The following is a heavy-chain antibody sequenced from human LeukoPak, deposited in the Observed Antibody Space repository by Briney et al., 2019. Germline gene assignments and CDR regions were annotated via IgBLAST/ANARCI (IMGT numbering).Heavy chain of an antibody. CDR2: IYYSGST. D-gene: IGHD3-3*01. CDR1: GGSISSGGYY. Sequence: SQTLSLTCTVSGGSISSGGYYWSWIRQHPGKGLEWIGYIYYSGSTYYNPSLKSRVTISVDTSKNQFSLKLSSVTAADTAVYYCAREKRDFWSGYYTLDYYYYYGMDVWGQGTPVTVSS. CDR3: AREKRDFWSGYYTLDYYYYYGMDV. J-gene: IGHJ6*02. V-gene: IGHV4-31*03.